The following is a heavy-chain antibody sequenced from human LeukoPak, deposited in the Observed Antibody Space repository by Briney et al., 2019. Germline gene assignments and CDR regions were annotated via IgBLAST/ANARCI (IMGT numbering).Heavy chain of an antibody. CDR1: GFTFSSFD. D-gene: IGHD2-15*01. CDR3: ARADCSVSTCYLRRSRFDP. CDR2: ISTSSRYI. Sequence: GGSLRLSCAASGFTFSSFDMNWVRQAPGKGLESVSSISTSSRYIYYRDSVKGRFTISRDDAKNSLYLQMNSLRVEDTAVYYCARADCSVSTCYLRRSRFDPWGQGTLVTVSS. V-gene: IGHV3-21*01. J-gene: IGHJ5*02.